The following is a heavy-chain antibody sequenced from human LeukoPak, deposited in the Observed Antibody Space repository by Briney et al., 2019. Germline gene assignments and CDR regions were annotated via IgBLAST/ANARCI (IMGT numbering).Heavy chain of an antibody. D-gene: IGHD4-17*01. CDR2: IYWNDDK. CDR1: GFSLSTSGVG. CDR3: ALGTTVTTYYYYGMDV. Sequence: ESGPTLVKPTQTLTLTCTFSGFSLSTSGVGVGWIRQPPGKALEWLALIYWNDDKRYSPSLKSRLTITKDTSKNHVVLTMTNMDPVDTATYYCALGTTVTTYYYYGMDVWGQGTTVTVSS. J-gene: IGHJ6*02. V-gene: IGHV2-5*01.